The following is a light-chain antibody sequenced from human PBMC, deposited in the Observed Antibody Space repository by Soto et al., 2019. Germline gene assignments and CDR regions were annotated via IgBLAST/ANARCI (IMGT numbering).Light chain of an antibody. CDR1: TSDVGGSNY. CDR3: SSYTGGSIDVI. Sequence: QSALAQPASVSGSPGQSITISCTGTTSDVGGSNYVSWYQQHPGKAPKLMVYEVSNRPSGVSNRFSGSKSGNTASLTISGLQADDEADYFCSSYTGGSIDVIFGGGTKLTVL. J-gene: IGLJ2*01. V-gene: IGLV2-14*01. CDR2: EVS.